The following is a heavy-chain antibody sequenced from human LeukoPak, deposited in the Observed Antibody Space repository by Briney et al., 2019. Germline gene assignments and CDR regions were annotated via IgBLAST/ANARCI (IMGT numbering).Heavy chain of an antibody. CDR2: INHSGST. D-gene: IGHD4-17*01. CDR3: ARGLRRYNFDY. V-gene: IGHV4-34*01. CDR1: GGSFSGYY. J-gene: IGHJ4*02. Sequence: SETLSLTCAVYGGSFSGYYWSWIRQPPGKGLEWIGEINHSGSTNYNPSLKSRVTISVDTSKNQFSLKLSSVTAADTAVYSCARGLRRYNFDYWGQGTLVTVSS.